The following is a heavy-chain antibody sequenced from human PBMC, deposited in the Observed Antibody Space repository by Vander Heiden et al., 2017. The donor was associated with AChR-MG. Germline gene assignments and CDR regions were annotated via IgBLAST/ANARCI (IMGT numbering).Heavy chain of an antibody. Sequence: EVHLVESGGGLVKPGGFPSLSCEAPGFAVNLHNMNWVLPAPGKGMEWVSCISGSGSDVYYADSLRGRLTISRDNAKNSLYLEMSNLRAEETAIYYCAGDHKRGAFGVRGFGMDVWGHGTTVTISS. J-gene: IGHJ6*02. D-gene: IGHD3-10*01. V-gene: IGHV3-21*06. CDR3: AGDHKRGAFGVRGFGMDV. CDR1: GFAVNLHN. CDR2: ISGSGSDV.